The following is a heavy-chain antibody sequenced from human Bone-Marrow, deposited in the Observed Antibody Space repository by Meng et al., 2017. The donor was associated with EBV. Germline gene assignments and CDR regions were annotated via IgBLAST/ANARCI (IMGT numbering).Heavy chain of an antibody. CDR2: VHYTGST. CDR3: ARPFPSWQSPRLDPFGA. J-gene: IGHJ5*02. V-gene: IGHV4-39*01. CDR1: GDSISSFYY. Sequence: QRQLRESGPGQVKPSETLSLTCTAPGDSISSFYYWGWIRQPPGRGLEWIGSVHYTGSTYYSPSLKSRVTVSVDTSKNQFSLRLTSVTAADTAVYYCARPFPSWQSPRLDPFGAWGQGTLVTVSS. D-gene: IGHD6-19*01.